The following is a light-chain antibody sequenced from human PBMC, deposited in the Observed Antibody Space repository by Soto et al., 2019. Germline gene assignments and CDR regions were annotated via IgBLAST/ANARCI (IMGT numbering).Light chain of an antibody. CDR2: WAS. Sequence: ESVMTQSPSTLTVSPRERATLXXRASQSVCNNLAGYQQKPGPAPRXFLVWASPRATDSPAMFSGRGAGTEFTLTRSSLQSEDFAVYYCQQYNDVPPTFGQGTKVDIK. CDR1: QSVCNN. V-gene: IGKV3-15*01. CDR3: QQYNDVPPT. J-gene: IGKJ1*01.